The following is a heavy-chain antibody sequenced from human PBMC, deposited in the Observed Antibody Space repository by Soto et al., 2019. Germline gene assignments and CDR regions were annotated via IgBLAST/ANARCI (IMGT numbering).Heavy chain of an antibody. Sequence: EVQLLESGGGLVQPGGSLRLSCAASGFTFSSYAMSWVRQAPGKGLEWVSAISGSGGSTYYADSVKGRFTISRDNSKSTLYLQLNSLRAEDTAVYYGEKHAVQEWLRFGYFDLWGRGTLVTVSS. CDR1: GFTFSSYA. J-gene: IGHJ2*01. V-gene: IGHV3-23*01. CDR2: ISGSGGST. CDR3: EKHAVQEWLRFGYFDL. D-gene: IGHD5-12*01.